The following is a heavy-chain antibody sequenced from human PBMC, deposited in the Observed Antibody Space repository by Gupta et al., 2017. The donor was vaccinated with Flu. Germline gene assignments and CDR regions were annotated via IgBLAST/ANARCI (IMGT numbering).Heavy chain of an antibody. V-gene: IGHV4-34*01. CDR1: GGSFNSYY. CDR3: ARGGLSYFFGSVSHDS. CDR2: INHSGGT. J-gene: IGHJ4*02. D-gene: IGHD3-10*01. Sequence: QVQLQQWGAGLLKPSETLSLTCAVYGGSFNSYYWSWIRQPPGKGLEWIGEINHSGGTNYNPSLKSRVTISADTPKNQFSLKLSSVTAADTAMYYCARGGLSYFFGSVSHDSWGQGTLVTVSS.